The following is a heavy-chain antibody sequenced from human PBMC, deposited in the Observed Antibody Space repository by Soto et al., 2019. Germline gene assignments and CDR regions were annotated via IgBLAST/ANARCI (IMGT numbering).Heavy chain of an antibody. J-gene: IGHJ4*02. CDR1: GGSFSGYY. V-gene: IGHV4-34*01. D-gene: IGHD3-9*01. CDR3: ARTLVIGGYCFDD. CDR2: INHSGST. Sequence: QVQLQQWGAGLLKPSETLSLTCAVYGGSFSGYYWSWIRQPPGKGLEWIGEINHSGSTNYNPSLKSRVPISVDTSKNQFSLKLSSVTAADTAVYYCARTLVIGGYCFDDWGQGTLVTVSS.